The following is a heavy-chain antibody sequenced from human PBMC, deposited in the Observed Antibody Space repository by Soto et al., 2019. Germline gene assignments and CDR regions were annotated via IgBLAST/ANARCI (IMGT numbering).Heavy chain of an antibody. D-gene: IGHD4-4*01. Sequence: GGSLRLSCAASGFTLSSYGMHWVRQAPGKGLEWVAVISYDGSNKYYADSVKGRFTISRDNSKNTLYLQMNSLRAEDTAVYYCANTITVTPFYYYYGMDVWGQGTTVTVSS. J-gene: IGHJ6*02. CDR1: GFTLSSYG. V-gene: IGHV3-30*18. CDR2: ISYDGSNK. CDR3: ANTITVTPFYYYYGMDV.